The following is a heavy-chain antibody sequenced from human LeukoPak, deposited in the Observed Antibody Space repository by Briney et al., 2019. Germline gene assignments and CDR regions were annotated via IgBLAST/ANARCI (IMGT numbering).Heavy chain of an antibody. CDR3: AREFDSSGYYLYAIDY. CDR1: GYTFTSYG. V-gene: IGHV1-18*01. CDR2: ISAYNGKT. Sequence: ASVKVSCKASGYTFTSYGITWVRQAPGQGLEWMGWISAYNGKTNYAQKLQGRVTMTTDTSTSTAYMELRSLRSDDTAVYYCAREFDSSGYYLYAIDYWGQGTLVTVSS. D-gene: IGHD3-22*01. J-gene: IGHJ4*02.